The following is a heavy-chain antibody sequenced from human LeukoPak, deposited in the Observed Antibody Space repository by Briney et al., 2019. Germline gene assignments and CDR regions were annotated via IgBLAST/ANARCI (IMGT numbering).Heavy chain of an antibody. V-gene: IGHV1-69*13. D-gene: IGHD3-16*02. CDR2: IIPIFGTA. Sequence: SVKVSCKASGGTFSSYAISWVRQAPGQGLEWMGGIIPIFGTANYAQKFQGRVTITADESTSTAYMELSSLRSEDTAVYYCARISITFGGVIDTNNWFDPWGQGTLVTVSS. CDR1: GGTFSSYA. CDR3: ARISITFGGVIDTNNWFDP. J-gene: IGHJ5*02.